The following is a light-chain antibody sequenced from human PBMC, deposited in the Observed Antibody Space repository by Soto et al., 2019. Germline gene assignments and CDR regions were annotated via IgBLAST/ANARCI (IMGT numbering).Light chain of an antibody. CDR3: QQLKSYPIT. J-gene: IGKJ5*01. CDR1: QGISSY. V-gene: IGKV1-9*01. CDR2: AAS. Sequence: DIQFTHSPSFLSAYVIDRVTITCRASQGISSYLAWYQQKPGKAPKLLIYAASTLQSGVPSRFSGSASGTEFTLTISSLQPEDFATYYCQQLKSYPITFGQGTRLEIK.